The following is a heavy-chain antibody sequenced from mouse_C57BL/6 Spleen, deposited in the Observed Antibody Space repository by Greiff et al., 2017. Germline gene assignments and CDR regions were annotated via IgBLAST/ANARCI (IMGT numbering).Heavy chain of an antibody. D-gene: IGHD2-4*01. V-gene: IGHV5-4*01. CDR3: ARSSDYGFDY. CDR1: GFTFSSYA. J-gene: IGHJ2*01. Sequence: EVHLVESGGGLVKPGGSLKLSCAASGFTFSSYAMSWVRQTPEKRLEWVATISDGGSYTYYPDNVKGRFTISRDNAKNNLYLQMSHLKSEDTAMYYCARSSDYGFDYWGQGTTLTVSS. CDR2: ISDGGSYT.